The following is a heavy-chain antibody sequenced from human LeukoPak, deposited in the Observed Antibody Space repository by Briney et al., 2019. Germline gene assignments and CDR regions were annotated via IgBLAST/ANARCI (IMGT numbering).Heavy chain of an antibody. CDR3: ARSLSITMIVVDTTGVDAFDI. J-gene: IGHJ3*02. CDR2: INPNSGGT. Sequence: ASVKVSCKASGYTFTGYYMHWVRQAPGQGLEWMGWINPNSGGTNYAQKFQGRVTMTRDTSISTAYMELSRLRSDDTAVYYCARSLSITMIVVDTTGVDAFDIWGQGTMVTVSS. D-gene: IGHD3-22*01. V-gene: IGHV1-2*02. CDR1: GYTFTGYY.